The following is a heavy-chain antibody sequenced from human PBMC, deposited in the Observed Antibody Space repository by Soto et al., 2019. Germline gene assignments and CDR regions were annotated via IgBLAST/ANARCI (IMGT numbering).Heavy chain of an antibody. J-gene: IGHJ4*02. CDR3: ANNVAVVTPADNLFDS. CDR2: ISYDGRHD. V-gene: IGHV3-30*04. Sequence: QVHLVESGGGVVQSGRSLRLSCAASGFTFSSYTMNWVRLLPGRGLEWVAVISYDGRHDYYSDSVEGRFTISRENVKNILYLQMNSLRPEDTAVYYGANNVAVVTPADNLFDSWGQGALVTVSS. CDR1: GFTFSSYT. D-gene: IGHD2-21*01.